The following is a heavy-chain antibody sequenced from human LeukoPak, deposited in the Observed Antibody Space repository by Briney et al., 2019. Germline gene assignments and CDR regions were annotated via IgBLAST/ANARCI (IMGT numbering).Heavy chain of an antibody. CDR1: GFTFSSYS. CDR3: ARDGELDGAAAGTDY. J-gene: IGHJ4*02. CDR2: INWNGGST. D-gene: IGHD6-13*01. Sequence: PGGSLRLSCAASGFTFSSYSMSWVRQAPGKGLEWVSGINWNGGSTGYADSVKGRSTISRDNAKNSLYLQMNSLRAEDTALYHCARDGELDGAAAGTDYWGQGTLVTVSS. V-gene: IGHV3-20*01.